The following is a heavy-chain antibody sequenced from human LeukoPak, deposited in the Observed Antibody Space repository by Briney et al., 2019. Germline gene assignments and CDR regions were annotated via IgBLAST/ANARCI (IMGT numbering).Heavy chain of an antibody. Sequence: GGSLRLSCAASGFSLRSYGMHWFRQPPGKGLEWVAVISFDGSNEHYGDSVKGRFTISRDNSKNRLYLQMNSLRAEDSAVYYCAKDLAEMHEWEPEGELIDYWGQGTLVTVSS. J-gene: IGHJ4*02. CDR3: AKDLAEMHEWEPEGELIDY. D-gene: IGHD1-26*01. CDR2: ISFDGSNE. V-gene: IGHV3-30*18. CDR1: GFSLRSYG.